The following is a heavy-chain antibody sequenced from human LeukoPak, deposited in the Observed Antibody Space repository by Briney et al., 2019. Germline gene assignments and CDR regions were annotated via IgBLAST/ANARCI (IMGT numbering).Heavy chain of an antibody. J-gene: IGHJ5*02. CDR2: IYHSGST. CDR3: ARDNFGVVVVSRLFDP. D-gene: IGHD3-22*01. Sequence: SETLSLTCTVSGGSISSSSHYWGWIRQPPGKGLEWIGSIYHSGSTYYNPSLKSRVTLSVYTSKNQFSLKLSSVTAADTAVYYCARDNFGVVVVSRLFDPWGQGTLVTVSS. CDR1: GGSISSSSHY. V-gene: IGHV4-39*07.